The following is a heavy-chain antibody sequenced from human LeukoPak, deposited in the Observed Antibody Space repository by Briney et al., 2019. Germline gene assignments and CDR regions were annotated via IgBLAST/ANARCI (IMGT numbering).Heavy chain of an antibody. CDR2: IYYSGNT. CDR3: ARVIATSGTHWFDP. CDR1: GDSISSGDYY. D-gene: IGHD6-13*01. Sequence: SQTLSLTCTVSGDSISSGDYYWSWIRQPPGKGLEWIGYIYYSGNTYYSPSLNSRLTISVDTSKKQFSLKLSSVTAADTAVYYCARVIATSGTHWFDPWGQGTLVTVSS. J-gene: IGHJ5*02. V-gene: IGHV4-30-4*01.